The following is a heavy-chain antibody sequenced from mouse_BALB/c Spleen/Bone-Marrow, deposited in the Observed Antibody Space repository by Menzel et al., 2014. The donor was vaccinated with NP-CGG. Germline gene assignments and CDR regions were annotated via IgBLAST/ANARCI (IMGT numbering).Heavy chain of an antibody. V-gene: IGHV3-6*02. CDR3: ARDPHYGDYLGDY. J-gene: IGHJ2*01. D-gene: IGHD2-13*01. CDR2: ISYDGYN. CDR1: GYSITSGYY. Sequence: DVKLVESGPGLVKPSQSLSLICSVTGYSITSGYYWNWIRQFPGNKLEWMGYISYDGYNKYNPSLKNRISITRDTSENQFFLKLSSVTTEDAATYYCARDPHYGDYLGDYWGQGTTLTVSS.